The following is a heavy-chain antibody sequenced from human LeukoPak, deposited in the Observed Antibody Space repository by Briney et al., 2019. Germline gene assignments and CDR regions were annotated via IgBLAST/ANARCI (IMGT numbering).Heavy chain of an antibody. J-gene: IGHJ4*02. Sequence: PGGSLRLSCAASGFTFSSYAMSWVRQAPGKGLEWIGYIYYTGSTNYNPSLEGRGTISLDTSKNQFSLKLSSVTAADTAVYYCARAKRITMVRGAGGFDYWGQGTLVTVSS. CDR3: ARAKRITMVRGAGGFDY. CDR2: IYYTGST. CDR1: GFTFSSYA. V-gene: IGHV4-59*01. D-gene: IGHD3-10*01.